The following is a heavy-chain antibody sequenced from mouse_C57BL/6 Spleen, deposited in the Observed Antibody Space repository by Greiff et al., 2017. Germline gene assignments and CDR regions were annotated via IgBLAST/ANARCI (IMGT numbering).Heavy chain of an antibody. CDR1: GYAFSSYW. CDR2: IYPGDGAT. J-gene: IGHJ2*01. Sequence: QVQLQQSGPELVKPGASVKISCKASGYAFSSYWMNWVKQRPGKGLEWIGQIYPGDGATNSNGKFKGKATLTADKSSSTAYMQLSSLTSEDAAVYFCARKGAGYGSFYDYWGQGTTLTVSS. D-gene: IGHD1-1*01. CDR3: ARKGAGYGSFYDY. V-gene: IGHV1-80*01.